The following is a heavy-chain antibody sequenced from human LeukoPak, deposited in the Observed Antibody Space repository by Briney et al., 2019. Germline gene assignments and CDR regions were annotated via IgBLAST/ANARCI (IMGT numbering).Heavy chain of an antibody. CDR3: AREYIAAARFDS. CDR2: IYYSGST. J-gene: IGHJ4*02. Sequence: PSETLSLTCTVSGGSISSGDYYWSWIRQPPGKGLEWIGYIYYSGSTYYNPSLKSRVSIPVDTSKNQFSLKLSSVTAADTAVYYCAREYIAAARFDSWGQGTLVTVSS. V-gene: IGHV4-30-4*08. CDR1: GGSISSGDYY. D-gene: IGHD6-13*01.